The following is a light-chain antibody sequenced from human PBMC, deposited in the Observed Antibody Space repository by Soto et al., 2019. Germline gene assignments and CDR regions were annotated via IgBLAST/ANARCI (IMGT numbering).Light chain of an antibody. Sequence: DIQMTQSPSTLSASVGDRVTITCRASQSVSAWLAWYQQKPGKAPELLIYSASTVETGIPSRFSGSGSETEFTLTISSLRLDDLATYYCQQYESYPLTFAGGTKVDIK. CDR2: SAS. J-gene: IGKJ4*01. CDR1: QSVSAW. CDR3: QQYESYPLT. V-gene: IGKV1-5*03.